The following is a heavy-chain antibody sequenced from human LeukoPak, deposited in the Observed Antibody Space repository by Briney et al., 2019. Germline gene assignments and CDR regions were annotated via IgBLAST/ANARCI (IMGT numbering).Heavy chain of an antibody. D-gene: IGHD1-7*01. J-gene: IGHJ3*02. CDR3: ARAPSITGNTSPAAGAFDI. V-gene: IGHV4-34*01. CDR2: INHSGST. CDR1: GGSFSGYY. Sequence: SETLSLTCAVYGGSFSGYYWSWIRQPPGKGLEWIGEINHSGSTNYNPSLKSRVTTSVDTSKSQFSLELSSVAAADTAVYYCARAPSITGNTSPAAGAFDIWGQGTMVTVSP.